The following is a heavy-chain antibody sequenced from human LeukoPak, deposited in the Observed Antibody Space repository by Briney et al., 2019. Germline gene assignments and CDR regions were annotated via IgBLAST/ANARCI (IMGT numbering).Heavy chain of an antibody. Sequence: PSETLSLTCTVSGGSISSGSYYWSWIRQPPGKGLEWIGYIYYSGSTNYNPSLKSRVTISVDTSKNQFSLKLSSVTAADTAVYYCARAHWDLSLFDPWGQGTLVTVSS. CDR3: ARAHWDLSLFDP. D-gene: IGHD1-26*01. J-gene: IGHJ5*02. CDR1: GGSISSGSYY. CDR2: IYYSGST. V-gene: IGHV4-61*01.